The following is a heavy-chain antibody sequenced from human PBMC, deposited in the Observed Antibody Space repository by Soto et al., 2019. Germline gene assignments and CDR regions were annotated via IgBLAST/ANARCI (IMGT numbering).Heavy chain of an antibody. D-gene: IGHD2-8*02. V-gene: IGHV4-61*01. Sequence: PSETLSLTCTVRGGSISGSSYYWGWIRQPPGKGLEWIGYIYYSGSTNYNPSLKSRVTISVDTSKNQFSLKLSSVTAADTAVYYCARDKITGLFDYWGQGTLVTVS. CDR3: ARDKITGLFDY. J-gene: IGHJ4*02. CDR1: GGSISGSSYY. CDR2: IYYSGST.